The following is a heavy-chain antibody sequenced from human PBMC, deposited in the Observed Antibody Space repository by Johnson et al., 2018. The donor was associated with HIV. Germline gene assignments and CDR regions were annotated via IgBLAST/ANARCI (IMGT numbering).Heavy chain of an antibody. Sequence: QVQLVESGGGVVQPGRSLRLSCVASGFTFSSYTMHWVRQAPGKGLEWVAVISYDGSNKYYADSVKGRFTISRDNSKNTLYLQMNSLRAEDTAVYYCATSTASDAFDIWGQGTMVTVSS. CDR2: ISYDGSNK. D-gene: IGHD2-21*02. V-gene: IGHV3-30-3*01. CDR3: ATSTASDAFDI. CDR1: GFTFSSYT. J-gene: IGHJ3*02.